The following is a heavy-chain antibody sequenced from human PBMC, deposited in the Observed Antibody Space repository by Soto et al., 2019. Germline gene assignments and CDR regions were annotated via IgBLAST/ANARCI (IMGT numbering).Heavy chain of an antibody. D-gene: IGHD2-15*01. Sequence: ASVKVSCKGSEYTFTSYAVHWVRQAPGQRLEWMGWINAGNGNTKYSQKFQGRVTITRDTSESTAYMELSSLRSEDTAVYYCAREERGYCSGGSCYWFDPWGQGTLVTVCS. V-gene: IGHV1-3*01. J-gene: IGHJ5*02. CDR2: INAGNGNT. CDR1: EYTFTSYA. CDR3: AREERGYCSGGSCYWFDP.